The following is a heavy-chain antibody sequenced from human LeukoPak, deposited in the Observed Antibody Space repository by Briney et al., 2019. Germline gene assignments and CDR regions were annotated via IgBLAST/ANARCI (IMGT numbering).Heavy chain of an antibody. V-gene: IGHV4-34*01. Sequence: SSETLSLTCAVYGGSFSGYYWSWIRQPPGKGLEWIGEINHSGSTNYNPSLKSRVTISVDTSKNQFSLKLSSVTAADTAVYYCARRRAKKNVGVDPWGQGTLVTVSP. D-gene: IGHD3-16*01. CDR2: INHSGST. J-gene: IGHJ5*02. CDR3: ARRRAKKNVGVDP. CDR1: GGSFSGYY.